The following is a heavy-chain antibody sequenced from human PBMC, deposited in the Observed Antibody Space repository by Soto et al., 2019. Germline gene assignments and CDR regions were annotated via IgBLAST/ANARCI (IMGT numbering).Heavy chain of an antibody. J-gene: IGHJ6*02. Sequence: GPVKVSCKVSGYTLTELSMHWVRQAPGKGLEWMGGFDPEDGETIYAQKFQGRVTMTEDTSTDTAYMELSSLRSEDTAVYYCASGWYVGMDVWGQGTTVTVSS. V-gene: IGHV1-24*01. CDR1: GYTLTELS. CDR2: FDPEDGET. CDR3: ASGWYVGMDV. D-gene: IGHD6-19*01.